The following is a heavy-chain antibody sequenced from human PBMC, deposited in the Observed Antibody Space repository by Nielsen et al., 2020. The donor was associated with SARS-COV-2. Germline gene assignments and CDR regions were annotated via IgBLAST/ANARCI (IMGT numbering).Heavy chain of an antibody. CDR3: ARDRGSSWSNHFDP. D-gene: IGHD6-13*01. Sequence: ASVKVSCKASGYTFSDHFMYWVRRVPGQGLEWMGWINPTSGDPHYAQKFQGRVTMSRDTSISTAYMEMDRLTFDDTAVYYCARDRGSSWSNHFDPWGQGTQVTVSS. V-gene: IGHV1-2*02. CDR2: INPTSGDP. CDR1: GYTFSDHF. J-gene: IGHJ5*02.